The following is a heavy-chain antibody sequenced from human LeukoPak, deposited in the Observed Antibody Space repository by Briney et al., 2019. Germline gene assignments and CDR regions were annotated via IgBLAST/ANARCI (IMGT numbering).Heavy chain of an antibody. J-gene: IGHJ4*02. CDR2: ISGYNGNT. Sequence: GAPVKVSCKTSGYTFSSYGITWVRQAPGQGLEWMGWISGYNGNTNYAQKFQGRVTMTTDTSTSTAYMELRSLRSDDTAVYYCARDGYSSSWPYYFDYWGQGTLVTVSS. CDR1: GYTFSSYG. V-gene: IGHV1-18*01. CDR3: ARDGYSSSWPYYFDY. D-gene: IGHD6-13*01.